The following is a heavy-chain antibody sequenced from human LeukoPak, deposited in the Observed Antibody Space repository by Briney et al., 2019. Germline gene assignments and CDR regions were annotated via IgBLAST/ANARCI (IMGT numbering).Heavy chain of an antibody. V-gene: IGHV4-39*01. CDR2: IYYSGST. J-gene: IGHJ3*02. D-gene: IGHD2-15*01. CDR3: SRLGGCSGGSCYMTDAFDI. Sequence: SETLSLTCTVSGGSISSSSYYWGWIRQPPGKGLEWIGSIYYSGSTYYNPSLKSRVTISVDTSKNQFSLKLSSVTAADTAVYYCSRLGGCSGGSCYMTDAFDIWGQGTMVTVSS. CDR1: GGSISSSSYY.